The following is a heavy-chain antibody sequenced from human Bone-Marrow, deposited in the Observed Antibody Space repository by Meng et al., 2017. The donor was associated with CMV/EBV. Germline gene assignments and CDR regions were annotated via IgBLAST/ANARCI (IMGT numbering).Heavy chain of an antibody. V-gene: IGHV4-31*03. CDR3: ASSPKVYPYCSSTSCYSEGHHYYYGMDV. CDR1: GGSISSGGYY. J-gene: IGHJ6*02. Sequence: SETLSLTCTVSGGSISSGGYYWSWIRQHPGKGLEWIGYIYYSGSTYYNPSLKSRVTISVDTSKNQFSLKLSSVTAADTAVYYCASSPKVYPYCSSTSCYSEGHHYYYGMDVWGQGTTVTVSS. D-gene: IGHD2-2*01. CDR2: IYYSGST.